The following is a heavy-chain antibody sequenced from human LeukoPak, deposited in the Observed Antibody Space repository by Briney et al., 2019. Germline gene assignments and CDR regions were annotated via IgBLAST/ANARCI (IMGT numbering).Heavy chain of an antibody. Sequence: SVKVSCKASGGTFSSYAISWVRQAPGQGLEWMGGIIPIFGTANYAQKFQGRVTMTRDTSTSTVYMELSSLRSEDTAVYYCARDASYYYDSSGCLDYWGQGTLVTVSS. CDR1: GGTFSSYA. D-gene: IGHD3-22*01. CDR2: IIPIFGTA. V-gene: IGHV1-69*05. J-gene: IGHJ4*02. CDR3: ARDASYYYDSSGCLDY.